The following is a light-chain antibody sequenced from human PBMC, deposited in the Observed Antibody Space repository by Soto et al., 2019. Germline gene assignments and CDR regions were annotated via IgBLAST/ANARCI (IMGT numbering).Light chain of an antibody. CDR3: QQYYSTSSVT. CDR2: WAS. Sequence: DIVMTQSPDSLAVSLGERATINCKSSQSVLYSSNRKNYLAWYQQKPGQPPKLLIYWASTRESGVPDRFSGSGSGTDFTLPISSLQAEDVAVYYCQQYYSTSSVTFGGGTKVEIK. CDR1: QSVLYSSNRKNY. V-gene: IGKV4-1*01. J-gene: IGKJ4*01.